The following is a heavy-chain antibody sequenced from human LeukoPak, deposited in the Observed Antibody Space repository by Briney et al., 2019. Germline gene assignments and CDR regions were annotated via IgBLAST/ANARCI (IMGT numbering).Heavy chain of an antibody. D-gene: IGHD5-12*01. CDR2: ISYDGRSK. CDR1: GFTFSSTG. V-gene: IGHV3-30*18. CDR3: AKEGLRFFDF. Sequence: GGSLRLSCTASGFTFSSTGMHGVRQAPAKGRVWGARISYDGRSKKYVDSVKGRFTISRDNSKRTLYLQMNSLRSEDTAVYYCAKEGLRFFDFWGQGTLVTVSS. J-gene: IGHJ4*02.